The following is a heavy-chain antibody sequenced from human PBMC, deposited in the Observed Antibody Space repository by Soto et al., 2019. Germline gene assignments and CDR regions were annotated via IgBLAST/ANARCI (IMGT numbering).Heavy chain of an antibody. D-gene: IGHD3-10*01. CDR1: GYTFTSYG. Sequence: GASVKVSCKASGYTFTSYGISWVRQAPGQGLEWMGWISAYNGNTNYAQKLQGRVTMTTDTSTSTAYMELSRLRFDDTAVYYCARVIRGAYYNSPLDTWGQGTVVTVSS. J-gene: IGHJ5*02. CDR2: ISAYNGNT. CDR3: ARVIRGAYYNSPLDT. V-gene: IGHV1-18*04.